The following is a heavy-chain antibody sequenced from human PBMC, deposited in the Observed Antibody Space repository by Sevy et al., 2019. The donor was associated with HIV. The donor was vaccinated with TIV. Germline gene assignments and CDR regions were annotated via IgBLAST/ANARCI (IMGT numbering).Heavy chain of an antibody. V-gene: IGHV3-15*03. CDR3: TWVTKVTEPLGV. D-gene: IGHD4-4*01. CDR2: IKSKGSGGTR. J-gene: IGHJ6*02. CDR1: RLTFTDAW. Sequence: GGSLRLSCVVSRLTFTDAWMAWVRQAPGKGLEWVGRIKSKGSGGTRHYAAPVKGRFTISRVDSKIAVYLQMNSLKTEDTAVYYCTWVTKVTEPLGVWGQGTAVTVSS.